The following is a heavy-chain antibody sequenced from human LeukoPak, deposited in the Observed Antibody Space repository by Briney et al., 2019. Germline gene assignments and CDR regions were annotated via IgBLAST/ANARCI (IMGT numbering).Heavy chain of an antibody. CDR2: INPNSGGT. CDR1: GYTFSGYY. V-gene: IGHV1-2*02. Sequence: ASVKVSCKASGYTFSGYYMHWVRQAPGQGLEWMGWINPNSGGTNYAQKFQGRVTMTRDTSISTAYMELSRLRSDDTAVYYCARGYSSGWYYVDYWGQGTLVTVSS. J-gene: IGHJ4*02. D-gene: IGHD6-19*01. CDR3: ARGYSSGWYYVDY.